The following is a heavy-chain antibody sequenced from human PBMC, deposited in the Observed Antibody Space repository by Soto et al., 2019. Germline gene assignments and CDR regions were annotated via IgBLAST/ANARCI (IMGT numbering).Heavy chain of an antibody. Sequence: LSLTCTVSGVSVSSGSYYWYWIRQPPGKGLEWIGYTYNSKSTNYNPSLKSRVTISVDTSKNHFSLKLSSVTAADTAVYYCARERGSWLRFFDFWGLGTLVTVSS. D-gene: IGHD5-12*01. CDR2: TYNSKST. J-gene: IGHJ4*02. CDR1: GVSVSSGSYY. V-gene: IGHV4-61*01. CDR3: ARERGSWLRFFDF.